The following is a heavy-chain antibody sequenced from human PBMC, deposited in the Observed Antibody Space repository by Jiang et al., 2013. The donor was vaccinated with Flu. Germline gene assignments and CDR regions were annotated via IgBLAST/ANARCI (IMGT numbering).Heavy chain of an antibody. Sequence: CTVSVAPSAVIVTSGAGXGSPHGKGLEWIGYISYSGSTNYNPSLKSRVTMSVGTSKNQFSLKLSSLTAADTAVYYCARAVKPPVVRRVPNFYYYYMDVWGKGTTVTVSS. J-gene: IGHJ6*03. CDR1: VAPSAVIVTS. V-gene: IGHV4-61*01. CDR2: ISYSGST. CDR3: ARAVKPPVVRRVPNFYYYYMDV. D-gene: IGHD3-10*01.